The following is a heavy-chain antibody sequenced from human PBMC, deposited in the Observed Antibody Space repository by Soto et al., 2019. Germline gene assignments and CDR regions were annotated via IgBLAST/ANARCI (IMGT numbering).Heavy chain of an antibody. J-gene: IGHJ6*02. V-gene: IGHV1-8*01. D-gene: IGHD4-4*01. CDR2: MNPNSGHT. CDR1: GYTFSSSD. Sequence: QVHLVQSGAEVKKPGASVRVSCKASGYTFSSSDINWVRQATGQGLEWMGWMNPNSGHTAYGQKFQGGVTMTRNTSTSTAYLELSGLRSEDTAVYYCARGIAFTDDYNRRHIGMDVWGQGTTVTVSS. CDR3: ARGIAFTDDYNRRHIGMDV.